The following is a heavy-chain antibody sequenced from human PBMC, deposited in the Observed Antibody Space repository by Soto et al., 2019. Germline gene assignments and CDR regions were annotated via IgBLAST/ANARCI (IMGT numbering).Heavy chain of an antibody. D-gene: IGHD3-16*01. J-gene: IGHJ4*02. Sequence: QVQLVQSGAEVKKPGASVRVSCKASGYTFTNFGISWVRQAPGQGLEWMGWISAYNGNTNYAQNFQGRVPMTPDTSTSTAYMELRSPRSDDTAVYYWARGGTPIDYWGQGTLVTVSS. V-gene: IGHV1-18*01. CDR3: ARGGTPIDY. CDR2: ISAYNGNT. CDR1: GYTFTNFG.